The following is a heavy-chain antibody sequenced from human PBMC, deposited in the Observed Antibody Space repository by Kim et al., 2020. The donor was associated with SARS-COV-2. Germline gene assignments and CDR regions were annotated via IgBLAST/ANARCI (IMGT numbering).Heavy chain of an antibody. J-gene: IGHJ6*02. CDR3: AREGDGYNFPYYYGMDV. V-gene: IGHV3-7*01. Sequence: GGSLRLSCAASGFTFSSYWMSWVRQAPGKGLEWVANIKQDGSEKYYVDSVKGRFTISSDNAKNSLYLQMNSLRAEDTAVYYCAREGDGYNFPYYYGMDVWGQGNTVTVS. CDR2: IKQDGSEK. D-gene: IGHD5-12*01. CDR1: GFTFSSYW.